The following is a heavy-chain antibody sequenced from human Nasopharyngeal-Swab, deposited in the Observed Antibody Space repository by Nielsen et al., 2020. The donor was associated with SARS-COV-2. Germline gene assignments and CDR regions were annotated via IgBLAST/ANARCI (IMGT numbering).Heavy chain of an antibody. D-gene: IGHD1-1*01. CDR3: AREANDDNNYRRGTEWFDP. CDR1: GFTFSSYW. Sequence: GESLKISCAASGFTFSSYWMSWVRQAPGKGLEWVANIKQDGSEKYYVDSVKGRLTISSDNAKNSVYLQINSLRAEDTAVYYCAREANDDNNYRRGTEWFDPWGQGTLVTVSS. CDR2: IKQDGSEK. J-gene: IGHJ5*02. V-gene: IGHV3-7*01.